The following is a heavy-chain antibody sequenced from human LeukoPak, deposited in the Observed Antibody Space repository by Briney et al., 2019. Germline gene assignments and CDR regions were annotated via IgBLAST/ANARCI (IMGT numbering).Heavy chain of an antibody. V-gene: IGHV1-2*04. CDR2: INPNSGGT. D-gene: IGHD6-13*01. CDR3: ARDLGLYSSSWYGPIDY. J-gene: IGHJ4*02. Sequence: ASVKVSCKASGYTFTSYAMNWVRQAPGQGLEWMGWINPNSGGTNYAQKFQGWVTMTRDTSISTAYMELSRLRSDDTAVYYCARDLGLYSSSWYGPIDYWGQGTLVTVSS. CDR1: GYTFTSYA.